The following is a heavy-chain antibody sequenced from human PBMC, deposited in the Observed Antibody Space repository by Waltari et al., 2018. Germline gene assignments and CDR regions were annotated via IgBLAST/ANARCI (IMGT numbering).Heavy chain of an antibody. V-gene: IGHV4-39*07. CDR3: AKKMRGYDSLDP. CDR2: ICSNGDT. Sequence: QVQLQESGPGLVKPTETLSLTCTVSGASISSYHHCWDWIRQPPGKGLDWIATICSNGDTFYNPSLRSRATISRDTSKNYFSLNLSAVTAVDTATYYCAKKMRGYDSLDPWGQGALVTVS. CDR1: GASISSYHHC. J-gene: IGHJ5*02. D-gene: IGHD1-20*01.